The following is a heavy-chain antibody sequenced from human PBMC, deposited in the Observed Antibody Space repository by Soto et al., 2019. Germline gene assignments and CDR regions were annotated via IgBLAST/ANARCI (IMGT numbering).Heavy chain of an antibody. CDR2: ISAYNGNT. CDR3: ARVGVKMAAARGNYYYYGMDV. J-gene: IGHJ6*02. Sequence: QVQLVQSGAEVKKPGASVKVSCKASGYTFTSYGISWVRQAPGQGLEWMGWISAYNGNTNYAQKLQGRVTMTTDTATSTAYMELRSLRSDDTAVYYCARVGVKMAAARGNYYYYGMDVGGQGTTVTVSS. D-gene: IGHD6-13*01. V-gene: IGHV1-18*01. CDR1: GYTFTSYG.